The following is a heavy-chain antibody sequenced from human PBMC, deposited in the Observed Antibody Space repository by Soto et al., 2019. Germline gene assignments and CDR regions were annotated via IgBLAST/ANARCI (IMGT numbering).Heavy chain of an antibody. V-gene: IGHV4-34*01. D-gene: IGHD1-26*01. CDR3: ARGGGGSYY. CDR1: GGSFSGYY. CDR2: INHSGST. Sequence: SETLSLTCAVYGGSFSGYYWSWIRQPPGKGLEWIGEINHSGSTNYNPSLKSRATISVDTSKNQFSLKLSSVTAADTAVYYCARGGGGSYYWGQGTLVTVSS. J-gene: IGHJ4*02.